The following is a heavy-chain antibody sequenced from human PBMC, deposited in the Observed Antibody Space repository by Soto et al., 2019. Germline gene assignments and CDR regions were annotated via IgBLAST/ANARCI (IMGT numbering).Heavy chain of an antibody. D-gene: IGHD2-15*01. CDR1: GGSISSVGYY. J-gene: IGHJ4*02. Sequence: QVQLQESGPGLVKPSQTLSLTCTVTGGSISSVGYYWSWTRQHPGKGLACIGNIYYSGSTYYTPALKSRVTISVDTSDNQCSLRLTSVTAADTAVYFCARGDCSGGSCYGYWGQGTLVTVSS. V-gene: IGHV4-31*03. CDR2: IYYSGST. CDR3: ARGDCSGGSCYGY.